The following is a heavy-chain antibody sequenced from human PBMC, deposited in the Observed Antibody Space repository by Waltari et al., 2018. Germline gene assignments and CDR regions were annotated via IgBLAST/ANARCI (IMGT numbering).Heavy chain of an antibody. Sequence: QVQLQQSGPGLVKPSPTLSLTCAISGDSVPRHSAAWNWIRQSPSRGLEWLGRTYYRSKWYNDYAVSVKSRITINPDTSKNQFSLQLNSVTPEDTAVYYCARDAGAVAGYYYYGMDVWGQGTTVTVSS. D-gene: IGHD6-19*01. V-gene: IGHV6-1*01. CDR2: TYYRSKWYN. CDR1: GDSVPRHSAA. CDR3: ARDAGAVAGYYYYGMDV. J-gene: IGHJ6*02.